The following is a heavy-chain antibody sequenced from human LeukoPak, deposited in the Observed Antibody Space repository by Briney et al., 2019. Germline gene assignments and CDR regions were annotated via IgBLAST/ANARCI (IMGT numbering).Heavy chain of an antibody. J-gene: IGHJ3*02. CDR1: GYTFTSYD. CDR2: MNPNSGNT. V-gene: IGHV1-8*03. Sequence: ASVKVSCKASGYTFTSYDINWVRQATGQGLEWMGWMNPNSGNTGYAQKFQGRVTITRNTSISTAYMELSSLRSEDTAVYYCATSRYSYGYSSRSAFDIWGQGTMVTVSS. CDR3: ATSRYSYGYSSRSAFDI. D-gene: IGHD5-18*01.